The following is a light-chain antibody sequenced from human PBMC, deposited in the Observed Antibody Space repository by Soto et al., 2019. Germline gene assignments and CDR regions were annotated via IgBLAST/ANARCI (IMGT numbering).Light chain of an antibody. CDR2: AAS. J-gene: IGKJ1*01. Sequence: IRMTQSPSSLSASTGDRVTITCRASQGISSYLAWYQQKPGKAPKLLIYAASTLQSGVPSRFSGSGSGTDFTLTISSLQPDDFATYYCQHYNSYSEAFGQGTKVDIK. V-gene: IGKV1-8*01. CDR3: QHYNSYSEA. CDR1: QGISSY.